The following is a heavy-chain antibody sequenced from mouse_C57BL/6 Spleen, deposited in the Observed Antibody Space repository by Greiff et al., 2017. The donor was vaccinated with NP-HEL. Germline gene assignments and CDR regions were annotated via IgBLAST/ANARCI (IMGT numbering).Heavy chain of an antibody. J-gene: IGHJ2*01. CDR1: GYTFTSYW. Sequence: QVHVKQPGAELVKPGASVKLSCKASGYTFTSYWMHWVKQRPGQGLEWIGMIHPNSGSTNYNEKFKSKATLTVDKSSSTAYMQLSSLTSEDSAVYYCARGWDYDLYYFDYWGQGTTLTVSS. D-gene: IGHD2-4*01. V-gene: IGHV1-64*01. CDR3: ARGWDYDLYYFDY. CDR2: IHPNSGST.